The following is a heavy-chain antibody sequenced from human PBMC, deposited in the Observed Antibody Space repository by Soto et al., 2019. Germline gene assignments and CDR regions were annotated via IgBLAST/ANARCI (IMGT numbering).Heavy chain of an antibody. CDR2: ISYDGSNK. J-gene: IGHJ6*02. Sequence: PGGSLRLSCAASGCTFSSYGMHWVRQAPGKGLEWVAVISYDGSNKYYADSVKGRFTISRDNSKNTLYLQMNSLRAEDTAVYYCAKDIEGLVRYYGMDVWGQGTTVTVSS. V-gene: IGHV3-30*18. D-gene: IGHD2-15*01. CDR3: AKDIEGLVRYYGMDV. CDR1: GCTFSSYG.